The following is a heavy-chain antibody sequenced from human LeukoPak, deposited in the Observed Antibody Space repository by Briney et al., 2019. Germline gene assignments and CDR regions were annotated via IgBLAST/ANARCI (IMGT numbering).Heavy chain of an antibody. J-gene: IGHJ6*03. CDR1: GGSISSGAYY. CDR2: IYYSGST. Sequence: PSETLSLTCTVSGGSISSGAYYWSWIRQHPGKGLEWIGYIYYSGSTYYNTSLKSRVTISVDTSKNQFSLKLSSVTAADTAVYYCARDHGQQLGDYYYYMDVWGKGTTVTVSS. V-gene: IGHV4-31*03. D-gene: IGHD6-13*01. CDR3: ARDHGQQLGDYYYYMDV.